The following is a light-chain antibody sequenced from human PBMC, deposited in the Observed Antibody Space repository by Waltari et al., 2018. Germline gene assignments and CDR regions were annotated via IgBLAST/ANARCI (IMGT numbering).Light chain of an antibody. V-gene: IGLV5-45*03. Sequence: QAVLTQPSSLSASPGASASPTCTLRSGVNVANHRTYWYQQKPGSPPQYLLRYKSDSDKQQGSGVPSRFSGSKDASTNAGILLIAGLQSEDEADYYCMIWRSGASEFGGGTKLTVL. CDR2: YKSDSDK. J-gene: IGLJ2*01. CDR1: SGVNVANHR. CDR3: MIWRSGASE.